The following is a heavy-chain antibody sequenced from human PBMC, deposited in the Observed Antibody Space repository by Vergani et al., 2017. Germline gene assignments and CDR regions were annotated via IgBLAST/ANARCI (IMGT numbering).Heavy chain of an antibody. V-gene: IGHV3-7*01. CDR2: IKQDGSEK. J-gene: IGHJ6*02. CDR3: ARDQKAMAFYYYYGMDV. Sequence: EVQLVESGGGLVQPGGSLRLSCAASGFTFSSYWMSWVRQAPGKGLEWVANIKQDGSEKYYVDSVKGRFTISRDNAKNSLYLQMNSLRAEDTALYYCARDQKAMAFYYYYGMDVWGQXP. D-gene: IGHD5-18*01. CDR1: GFTFSSYW.